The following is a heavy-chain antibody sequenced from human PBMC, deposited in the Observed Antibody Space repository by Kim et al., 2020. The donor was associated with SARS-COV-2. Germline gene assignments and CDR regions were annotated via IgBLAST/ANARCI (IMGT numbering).Heavy chain of an antibody. D-gene: IGHD6-13*01. J-gene: IGHJ4*02. CDR3: ATNLAAAGVF. CDR1: GFTVSSNY. V-gene: IGHV3-66*01. CDR2: IYSGDKT. Sequence: GGSLRLSCAASGFTVSSNYMSWLRQAPGKGLEWLSVIYSGDKTYYVESVKGRLTISRDNSKNTLYLQMSSLRVEDTAVYYCATNLAAAGVFWGQGTLGTV.